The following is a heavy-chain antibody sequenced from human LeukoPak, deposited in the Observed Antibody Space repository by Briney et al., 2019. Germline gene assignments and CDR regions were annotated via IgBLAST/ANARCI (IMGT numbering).Heavy chain of an antibody. CDR2: ISYSGST. CDR1: GDSISSDAFY. D-gene: IGHD3-22*01. CDR3: ARGVSVYYDSSGYCYVDY. Sequence: SETLSLTCTVSGDSISSDAFYWSWVRQHPGKGLEWIEYISYSGSTSYNPSLKSRPTMSVDTSKNQFSLKLLSVTAADTAVYYCARGVSVYYDSSGYCYVDYWGQGTLVTVSS. J-gene: IGHJ4*02. V-gene: IGHV4-31*03.